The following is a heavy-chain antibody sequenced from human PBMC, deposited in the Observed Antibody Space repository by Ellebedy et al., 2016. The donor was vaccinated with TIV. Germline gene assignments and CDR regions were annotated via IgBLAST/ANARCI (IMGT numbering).Heavy chain of an antibody. J-gene: IGHJ4*02. CDR2: IVPSDSYT. CDR1: GYSFTSYW. D-gene: IGHD5-12*01. CDR3: ASQNSGYVFY. Sequence: KVSCKGSGYSFTSYWISWVRQMPGKGLEWMGRIVPSDSYTDYSPSFQGHVTFSADKSISTAYLQWNSLKASDTAMYYCASQNSGYVFYWGQGTLVTVSS. V-gene: IGHV5-10-1*01.